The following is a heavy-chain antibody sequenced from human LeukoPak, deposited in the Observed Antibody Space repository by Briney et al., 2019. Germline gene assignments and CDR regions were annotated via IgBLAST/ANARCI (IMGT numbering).Heavy chain of an antibody. CDR1: GGSISSGSYY. D-gene: IGHD1-26*01. CDR3: AREWELFDY. J-gene: IGHJ4*02. CDR2: IYTSGSA. Sequence: SETLSLTCTVSGGSISSGSYYWSWIRQPAGKGLEWIGRIYTSGSANYNPSLKSRVTISVGTSKNQFSLKLSSVTAADTAVYYCAREWELFDYWGQGTLVTVSS. V-gene: IGHV4-61*02.